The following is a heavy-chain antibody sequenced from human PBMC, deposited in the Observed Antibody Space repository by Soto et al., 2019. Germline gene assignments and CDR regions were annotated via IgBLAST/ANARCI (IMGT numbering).Heavy chain of an antibody. D-gene: IGHD3-3*01. J-gene: IGHJ3*01. Sequence: SETLSLTCVVSGDSISASTYYWGWVRQPPGEGLEWIGSIYFDATTFSNPSLKSRVTLSVDTSRNQFSLKLTSVTAADTAIYYCSRHGVNSPFRVWGQGTMVT. CDR2: IYFDATT. CDR3: SRHGVNSPFRV. CDR1: GDSISASTYY. V-gene: IGHV4-39*01.